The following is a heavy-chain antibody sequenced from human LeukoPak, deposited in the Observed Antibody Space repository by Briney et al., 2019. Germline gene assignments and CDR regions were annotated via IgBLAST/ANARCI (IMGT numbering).Heavy chain of an antibody. CDR2: IYYSGST. CDR1: GGSISSSNYH. CDR3: ARYSYGYFDY. D-gene: IGHD5-18*01. Sequence: KPSETLSLTCTVSGGSISSSNYHWGWIRQPPGRGLEWIGNIYYSGSTSYNPSLESRVTISVDRSKNQFSPKLSSVTAADTAVYYCARYSYGYFDYWGQGTLVTVSS. V-gene: IGHV4-39*01. J-gene: IGHJ4*02.